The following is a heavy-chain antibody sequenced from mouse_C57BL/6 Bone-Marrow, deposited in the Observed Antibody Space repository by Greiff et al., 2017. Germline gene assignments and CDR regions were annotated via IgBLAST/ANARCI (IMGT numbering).Heavy chain of an antibody. Sequence: QVQLQQPGAELVKPGASVKLSCKASGYTFTSYWMQWVKQRPGQGLEWIGEIDPSDSYTNYNQKFKGKATLTVDTYSRPTYMQLSSLTSEYSAVYYCAREGMPYYGSSLYYFDYWGQGTTLTVSS. V-gene: IGHV1-50*01. CDR1: GYTFTSYW. CDR2: IDPSDSYT. J-gene: IGHJ2*01. CDR3: AREGMPYYGSSLYYFDY. D-gene: IGHD1-1*01.